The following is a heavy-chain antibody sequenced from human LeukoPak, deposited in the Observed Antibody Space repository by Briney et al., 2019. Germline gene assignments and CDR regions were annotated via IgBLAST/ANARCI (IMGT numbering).Heavy chain of an antibody. CDR2: IYSGGNT. Sequence: GGSLRLSCAASGFSVSSNYMSWVRQAPGKGLECVSVIYSGGNTYYADSVKGRFTISRDKTKNTLYLQMNSLRAEDTAVDYCARKTDSGGQGDYWGPGTLVTVSS. J-gene: IGHJ4*02. CDR3: ARKTDSGGQGDY. CDR1: GFSVSSNY. D-gene: IGHD3-22*01. V-gene: IGHV3-66*01.